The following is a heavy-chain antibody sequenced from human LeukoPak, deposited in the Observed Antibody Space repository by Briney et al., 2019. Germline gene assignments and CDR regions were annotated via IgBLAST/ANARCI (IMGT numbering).Heavy chain of an antibody. CDR1: GFTFSSYG. Sequence: GGSLRLSCAASGFTFSSYGMHWVRQAPGKGLEWVAFIRYDGSNKYYADSVKGRFTISRDNSKNTLYLQMNSLRAEDAAVYYCAKAPVTTCSGAYCYPFDYWGQGTLSPSPQ. CDR2: IRYDGSNK. D-gene: IGHD2-15*01. V-gene: IGHV3-30*02. CDR3: AKAPVTTCSGAYCYPFDY. J-gene: IGHJ4*02.